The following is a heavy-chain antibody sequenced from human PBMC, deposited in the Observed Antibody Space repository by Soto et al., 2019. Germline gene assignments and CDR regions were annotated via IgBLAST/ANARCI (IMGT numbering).Heavy chain of an antibody. CDR2: ISGYNGKT. J-gene: IGHJ4*02. Sequence: EASVKVSCKASGYIFTSYGISWVRQAPGQGLEWMGWISGYNGKTTYAQNFQGRVTMTTDRSTSTAYMELRSLRSDDTALYYCTRDNRFSDYGGNHYFDYWGQGSLVTVSS. CDR1: GYIFTSYG. D-gene: IGHD4-17*01. CDR3: TRDNRFSDYGGNHYFDY. V-gene: IGHV1-18*01.